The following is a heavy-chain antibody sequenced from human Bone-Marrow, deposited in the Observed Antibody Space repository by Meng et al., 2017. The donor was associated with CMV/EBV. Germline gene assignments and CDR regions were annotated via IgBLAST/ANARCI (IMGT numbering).Heavy chain of an antibody. CDR3: ARANSSSWYGGDYYYYGMDF. CDR1: GGTFSSYT. Sequence: SVKVSCKASGGTFSSYTISWVRQAPGQGLEWMGRIIPILGIANYAQKFQGRVTITADKSTSTAYMELSSLRSEDTAVYYCARANSSSWYGGDYYYYGMDFWGQGTRVTVSS. D-gene: IGHD6-13*01. J-gene: IGHJ6*02. V-gene: IGHV1-69*02. CDR2: IIPILGIA.